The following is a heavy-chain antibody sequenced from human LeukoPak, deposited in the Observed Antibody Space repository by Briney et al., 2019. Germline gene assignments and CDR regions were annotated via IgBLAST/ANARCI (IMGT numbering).Heavy chain of an antibody. Sequence: GGSLRLSCAASGFTFTDYGMHWVRQAPGKGLEWVAFIRYDGSNIYYADSVRGRFTISRDSSKNTLYLQMNSLRSEDTAVYYCARETPDSSGWDWGQGTLVTVSS. J-gene: IGHJ4*02. CDR1: GFTFTDYG. CDR3: ARETPDSSGWD. V-gene: IGHV3-30*02. D-gene: IGHD6-19*01. CDR2: IRYDGSNI.